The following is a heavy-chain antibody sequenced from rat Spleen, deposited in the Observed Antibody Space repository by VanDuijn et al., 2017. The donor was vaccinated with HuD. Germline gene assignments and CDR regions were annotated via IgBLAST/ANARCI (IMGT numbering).Heavy chain of an antibody. V-gene: IGHV5-31*01. CDR3: TSRGSNYRNWFAY. Sequence: EVKLEESGGGLVQPGMSVMLSCTTSGFTFNDYWMNWVRQAPGKGLEWVASISPSGVTYYRDSVKGRFVISKDNAKNTGYLQMNNLRSEDTAIYYCTSRGSNYRNWFAYWGQGTLVTVSS. J-gene: IGHJ3*01. CDR2: ISPSGVT. CDR1: GFTFNDYW. D-gene: IGHD1-10*01.